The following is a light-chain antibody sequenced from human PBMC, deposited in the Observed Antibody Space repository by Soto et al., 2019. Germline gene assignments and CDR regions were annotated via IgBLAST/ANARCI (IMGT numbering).Light chain of an antibody. J-gene: IGKJ1*01. V-gene: IGKV1-5*03. CDR3: QHYNSYSEA. Sequence: DIQMTQSPSTLSGSVGDRVTITCRASQTISSWLAWYQQKPGKAPKLLIYKASTLKSGVPSRFSRSGSRKEFTLTISKLQLDDFAAYYCQHYNSYSEAFGQGTKVELK. CDR1: QTISSW. CDR2: KAS.